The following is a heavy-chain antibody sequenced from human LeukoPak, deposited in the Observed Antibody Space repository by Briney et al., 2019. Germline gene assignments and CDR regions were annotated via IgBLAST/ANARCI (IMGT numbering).Heavy chain of an antibody. CDR2: INPSGGST. CDR3: ARDGSFRCSSTSCYSGYYYYGMDV. V-gene: IGHV1-46*01. Sequence: ASVKVSCKASGYTFTSYYMHWVRQAPGQGLEWMGIINPSGGSTSYAQKLQGRVTMTTDTSTSTAYMELRSLRSDDTAVYYCARDGSFRCSSTSCYSGYYYYGMDVWGQGTTVTVSS. D-gene: IGHD2-2*01. CDR1: GYTFTSYY. J-gene: IGHJ6*02.